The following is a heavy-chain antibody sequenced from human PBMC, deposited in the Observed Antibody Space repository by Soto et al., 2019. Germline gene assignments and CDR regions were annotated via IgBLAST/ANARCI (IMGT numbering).Heavy chain of an antibody. Sequence: SETLSLTCTVSGGSISSYYWSWIRQPPGMGLEWIGYIYYSGSTNYNPSLKSRVTISVDTSKNQFSLKLSSVTAADTAVYYCARAPGHYFDYWGQGTLVTVSS. V-gene: IGHV4-59*01. CDR3: ARAPGHYFDY. CDR2: IYYSGST. CDR1: GGSISSYY. J-gene: IGHJ4*02.